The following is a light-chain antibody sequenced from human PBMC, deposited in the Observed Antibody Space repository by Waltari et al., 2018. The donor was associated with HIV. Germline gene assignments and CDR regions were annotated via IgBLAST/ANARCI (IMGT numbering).Light chain of an antibody. CDR1: SGNVGSFNF. Sequence: PALPQPASVSGSPGRSITISCPGTSGNVGSFNFVPWYQQHPGRAPKVMIYEVRKRPSGVSNRFSGSKSGNTASLTISGLQAEDEADYYCCSYTGSNPFLLFGGGTKLTVL. J-gene: IGLJ2*01. CDR3: CSYTGSNPFLL. V-gene: IGLV2-23*02. CDR2: EVR.